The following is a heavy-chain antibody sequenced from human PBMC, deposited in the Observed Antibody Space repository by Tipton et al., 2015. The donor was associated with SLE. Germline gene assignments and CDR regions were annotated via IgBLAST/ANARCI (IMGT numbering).Heavy chain of an antibody. D-gene: IGHD2-21*02. J-gene: IGHJ4*02. CDR2: IYYSGNT. V-gene: IGHV4-31*03. Sequence: TLSLTCTVPGGSISSGGYYWSWIRQHPGKGLEWIGYIYYSGNTYYNPSLRSRITISIDTSKNQFSLKLTSVTAADTALYYCARATTALAPFDYWGQGIRVTVSS. CDR3: ARATTALAPFDY. CDR1: GGSISSGGYY.